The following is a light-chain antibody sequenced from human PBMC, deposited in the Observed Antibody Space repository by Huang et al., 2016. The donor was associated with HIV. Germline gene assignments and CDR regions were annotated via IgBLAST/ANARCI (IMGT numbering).Light chain of an antibody. V-gene: IGKV3-15*01. CDR2: GAS. CDR1: QSVSSN. CDR3: QQYYSWPRT. J-gene: IGKJ1*01. Sequence: EIVMTQSPATLSVSPGERATLSCRASQSVSSNLAWYQQIPGQAPRVLIYGASTRAIDIPDRFSGSGSGTEFTLTINSLQSEDFAVYYCQQYYSWPRTFGQGTRVEIK.